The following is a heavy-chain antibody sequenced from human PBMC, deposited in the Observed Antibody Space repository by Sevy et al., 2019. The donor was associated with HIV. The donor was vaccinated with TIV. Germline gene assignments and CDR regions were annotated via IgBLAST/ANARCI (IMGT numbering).Heavy chain of an antibody. J-gene: IGHJ4*02. CDR2: LSYDGSDE. CDR3: AKRDLNHQFLLDY. CDR1: GFTFNRYV. D-gene: IGHD2-21*01. V-gene: IGHV3-30*18. Sequence: GGSLRLSCAASGFTFNRYVMHWVRQAPGKGLEWLAVLSYDGSDESYADSVRGRFTISRDNSKNTLFLQMNSLRAEDTAVYYCAKRDLNHQFLLDYWGQGTLVTVSS.